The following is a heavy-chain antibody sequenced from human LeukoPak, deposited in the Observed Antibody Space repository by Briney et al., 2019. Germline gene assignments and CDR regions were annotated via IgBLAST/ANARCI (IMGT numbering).Heavy chain of an antibody. Sequence: PSETLSLTCTVSGGSISSYYWSWIRQPPGKGLEWIGYIFYTGSINYNPSLRGRVTISVDTSKSQFSLRLSSVTAADTAVYYCARSYSASYDSPAGWFDPWGQGTLVTVSS. V-gene: IGHV4-59*08. CDR2: IFYTGSI. D-gene: IGHD3-22*01. CDR1: GGSISSYY. CDR3: ARSYSASYDSPAGWFDP. J-gene: IGHJ5*02.